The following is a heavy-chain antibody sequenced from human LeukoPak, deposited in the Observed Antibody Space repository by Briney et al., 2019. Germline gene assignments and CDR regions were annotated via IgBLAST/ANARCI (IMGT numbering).Heavy chain of an antibody. CDR1: GFTFSSYS. CDR3: ARDMEDIVVVPAAAYYYYCGMDV. CDR2: ISSSSSYI. J-gene: IGHJ6*02. Sequence: GGSLRLSCAASGFTFSSYSMNWVRQAPGKGLEWVSSISSSSSYIYYADSVKGRFTISRDNAKNSLYLQMNSLRAEDTAVYYCARDMEDIVVVPAAAYYYYCGMDVWGQGTTVTVSS. V-gene: IGHV3-21*01. D-gene: IGHD2-2*01.